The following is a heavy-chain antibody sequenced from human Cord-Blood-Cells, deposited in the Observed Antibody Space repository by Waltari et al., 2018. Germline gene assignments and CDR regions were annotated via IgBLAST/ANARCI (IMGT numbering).Heavy chain of an antibody. CDR1: GGSISSSSYY. CDR2: IYYSGCT. CDR3: ARLRYNWNCDY. V-gene: IGHV4-39*07. D-gene: IGHD1-1*01. J-gene: IGHJ4*02. Sequence: QLQLQESGPGLVKPSETLSLTCTVSGGSISSSSYYWGWIRQPPGKGLEWIGSIYYSGCTYYNPSLKSRVTISVDTSKNQFSLRLSSVTAADTAVYYGARLRYNWNCDYWGQGTLVTVSS.